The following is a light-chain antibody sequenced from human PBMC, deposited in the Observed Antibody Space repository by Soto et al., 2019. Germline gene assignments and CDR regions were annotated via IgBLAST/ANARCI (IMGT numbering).Light chain of an antibody. CDR1: SSNIGSNY. Sequence: QSVLTRPPSASGTPGQPVTIPCSRSSSNIGSNYVFWYQQLPGTAPKLLFYSYNQRPSRVPDRFSGSKSDTSASLAISGLRSEDEADYYCAAWDDSLSAWVFGGGTKVTV. V-gene: IGLV1-47*02. CDR3: AAWDDSLSAWV. CDR2: SYN. J-gene: IGLJ3*02.